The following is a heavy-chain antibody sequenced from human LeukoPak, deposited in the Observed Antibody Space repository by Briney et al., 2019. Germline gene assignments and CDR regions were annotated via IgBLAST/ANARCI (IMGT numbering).Heavy chain of an antibody. D-gene: IGHD1-26*01. J-gene: IGHJ4*02. CDR3: AISIRKWELALY. V-gene: IGHV1-69*13. CDR1: GGTFSSYA. Sequence: ASVKVSCKASGGTFSSYAISWVRQAPGQGLEWMGGIIPIFGTANYAQKFQGRVTITADESTSTAYMELSSLRSEDTAVYYCAISIRKWELALYWGQGTLVTASS. CDR2: IIPIFGTA.